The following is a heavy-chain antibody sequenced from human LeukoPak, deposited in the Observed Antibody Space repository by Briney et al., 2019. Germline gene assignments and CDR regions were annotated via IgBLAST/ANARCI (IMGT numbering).Heavy chain of an antibody. CDR1: GGTFSSYA. V-gene: IGHV1-69*05. Sequence: ASVKVSCKASGGTFSSYAISWVRQAPGQGLEWMGVIIPIFGTANYAQKFQGRVTITTDESTSTAYMELSSLRSEDTAVYYCARGCGGDCYYSGAFDIWGQGTMVTVSS. CDR2: IIPIFGTA. D-gene: IGHD2-21*02. CDR3: ARGCGGDCYYSGAFDI. J-gene: IGHJ3*02.